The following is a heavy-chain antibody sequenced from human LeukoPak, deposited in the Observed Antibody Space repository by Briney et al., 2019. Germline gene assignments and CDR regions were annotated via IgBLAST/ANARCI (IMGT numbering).Heavy chain of an antibody. Sequence: GALRLSCAASGFTFSSYGMHWVRQAPGKGLEWVAVISYDGSNKYYADSVKGRFTISRDNSKNTLYLQMGSLRAEDMAVYYCFSSGWSGGFDYWGQGTLVTVSS. J-gene: IGHJ4*02. V-gene: IGHV3-30*03. CDR3: FSSGWSGGFDY. D-gene: IGHD6-19*01. CDR1: GFTFSSYG. CDR2: ISYDGSNK.